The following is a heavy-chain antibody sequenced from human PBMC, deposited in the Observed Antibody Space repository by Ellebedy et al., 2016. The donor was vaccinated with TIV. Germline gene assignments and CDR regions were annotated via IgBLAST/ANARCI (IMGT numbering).Heavy chain of an antibody. CDR2: IYPGDSDT. V-gene: IGHV5-51*01. CDR3: ARHGGTLYGALNVPIDY. CDR1: GYSFTSYW. Sequence: KVSCKGSGYSFTSYWIGWVRQMPGKGLEWMGIIYPGDSDTRYSPSFQGQVTISADKSISTAYLQWSSLKASDTAMYYCARHGGTLYGALNVPIDYWGQGTLVTVSS. D-gene: IGHD2-2*02. J-gene: IGHJ4*02.